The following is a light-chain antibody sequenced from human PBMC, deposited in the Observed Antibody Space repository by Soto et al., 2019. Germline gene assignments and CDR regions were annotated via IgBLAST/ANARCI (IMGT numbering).Light chain of an antibody. J-gene: IGKJ1*01. CDR1: QSVSSY. V-gene: IGKV3-11*01. CDR3: QQYNNWPPRT. CDR2: DAS. Sequence: EIVLTQSPATLSFSPLERATLSCSASQSVSSYLAWYQQKPGQAPRLLIYDASNRATGIPARFSGSGSGTDFTLTISSLQPDDSATYYCQQYNNWPPRTFGQGTKVDI.